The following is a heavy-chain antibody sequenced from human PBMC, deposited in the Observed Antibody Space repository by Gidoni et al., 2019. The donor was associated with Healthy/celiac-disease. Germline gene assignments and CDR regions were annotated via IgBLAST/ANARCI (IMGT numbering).Heavy chain of an antibody. CDR2: IYYSGST. Sequence: QLQLKESGPGLVKPSETLSLTCTVSGGSISSSSYYWGWIRQPPGKGLEWIGSIYYSGSTYYNPFLKSRVTISVDTSKNQFSLKLSSVTAADTAVYYCASWGYGDHFNLDYWGQGTLVTVSS. D-gene: IGHD4-17*01. CDR3: ASWGYGDHFNLDY. V-gene: IGHV4-39*01. J-gene: IGHJ4*02. CDR1: GGSISSSSYY.